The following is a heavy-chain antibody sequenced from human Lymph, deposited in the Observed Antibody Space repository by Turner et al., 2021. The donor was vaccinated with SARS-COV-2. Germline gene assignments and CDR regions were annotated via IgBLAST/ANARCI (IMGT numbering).Heavy chain of an antibody. CDR3: ARDVTGPLGY. J-gene: IGHJ4*02. Sequence: QVKLVQPGVEVQKPGSSVQVSCKASGGTFSSCSIRWVRQAPGQGLEWMGGIIPMLDIANYAQKFQGRITITADKSTSTAYMELSSLRSEDTGVYYCARDVTGPLGYWGQGTLVTVSS. CDR1: GGTFSSCS. D-gene: IGHD1-20*01. V-gene: IGHV1-69*10. CDR2: IIPMLDIA.